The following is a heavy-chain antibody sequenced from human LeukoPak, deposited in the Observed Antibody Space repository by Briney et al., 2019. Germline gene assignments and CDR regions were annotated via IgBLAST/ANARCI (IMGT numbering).Heavy chain of an antibody. CDR3: TREAVTANGYFDY. V-gene: IGHV3-15*01. D-gene: IGHD2-21*02. Sequence: KPGGSLRLSCAASGFTFSNAWMTWVRQAPGKWLEWVGRIKSKTDGGTTDYAAPVKGRFTISRDDSKNTLYLQMNSLKTEDTAVYYCTREAVTANGYFDYWGQGTLVTVSS. CDR1: GFTFSNAW. CDR2: IKSKTDGGTT. J-gene: IGHJ4*02.